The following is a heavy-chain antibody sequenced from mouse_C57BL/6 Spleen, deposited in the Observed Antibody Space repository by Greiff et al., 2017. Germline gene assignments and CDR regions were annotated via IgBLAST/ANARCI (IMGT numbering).Heavy chain of an antibody. Sequence: EVKLMESGGDLVKPGGSLKLSCAASGFTFSSYGMSWVRQTPDKRLEWVATISSGGSYPSSPARVTGRFTISRDNAKNTLYRQRSSLKAEDTARDYCARRGEYSNYRYAMDYWGQGTSVTVSS. V-gene: IGHV5-6*02. CDR2: ISSGGSYP. D-gene: IGHD2-5*01. J-gene: IGHJ4*01. CDR1: GFTFSSYG. CDR3: ARRGEYSNYRYAMDY.